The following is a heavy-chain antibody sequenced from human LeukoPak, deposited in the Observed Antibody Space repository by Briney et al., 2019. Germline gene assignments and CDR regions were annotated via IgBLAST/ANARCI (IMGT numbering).Heavy chain of an antibody. CDR3: ARDRTGGFDY. CDR2: IYHSGST. D-gene: IGHD3/OR15-3a*01. V-gene: IGHV4-38-2*02. Sequence: SETLSLTCTVSGYSISSGYYWGWIRQPPGKGLEWIGSIYHSGSTYYNPSLKSRVTISVDTSKNQFSLKLSSVTAADTAVYYCARDRTGGFDYWGQGTLATVSS. J-gene: IGHJ4*02. CDR1: GYSISSGYY.